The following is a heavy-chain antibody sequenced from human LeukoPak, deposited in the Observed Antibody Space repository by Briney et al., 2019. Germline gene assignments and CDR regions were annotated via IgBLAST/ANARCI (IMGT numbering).Heavy chain of an antibody. CDR1: GFTFSNYD. CDR3: AKDREGTTFDN. D-gene: IGHD1-7*01. V-gene: IGHV3-30*18. Sequence: GGSLRLSCTASGFTFSNYDMHWVRQAPGKGLEWVAVISYDGSNKYYADSVKGRFTISRDNSKNTVYLQMNSLRAEDTAVYYCAKDREGTTFDNWGQGTLVTVSS. J-gene: IGHJ4*02. CDR2: ISYDGSNK.